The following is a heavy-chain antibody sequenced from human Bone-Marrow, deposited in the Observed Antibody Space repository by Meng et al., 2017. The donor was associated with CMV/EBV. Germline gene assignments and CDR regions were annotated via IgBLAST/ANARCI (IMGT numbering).Heavy chain of an antibody. V-gene: IGHV2-5*01. CDR2: IYWNDDK. CDR3: ARLKKGQPPRTPNWFDP. D-gene: IGHD1-1*01. Sequence: SGPTLVNPTQTLTLTCTFSGFSLSTSGVGVGWIRQPPGKALEWLALIYWNDDKRYSPSLKSRLTLTKDTSKNHVVLTMTNMDPVDTATYYCARLKKGQPPRTPNWFDPWGQGTLVTVSS. J-gene: IGHJ5*02. CDR1: GFSLSTSGVG.